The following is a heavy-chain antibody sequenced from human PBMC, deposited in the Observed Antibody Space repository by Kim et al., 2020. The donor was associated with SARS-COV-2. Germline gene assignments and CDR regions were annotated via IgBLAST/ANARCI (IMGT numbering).Heavy chain of an antibody. CDR1: GFTFDDYA. V-gene: IGHV3-9*01. CDR3: AKDMRSSWSGYIPPYYYSGMDV. D-gene: IGHD3-3*01. J-gene: IGHJ6*02. Sequence: GGSLRPSCAASGFTFDDYAMHWVRPAPGKGLEWVSGISWNSGSIGYADSVKGRFTISRDNAKNSLYLQMNSLRAEDTALYYCAKDMRSSWSGYIPPYYYSGMDVWGQGTTVTVSS. CDR2: ISWNSGSI.